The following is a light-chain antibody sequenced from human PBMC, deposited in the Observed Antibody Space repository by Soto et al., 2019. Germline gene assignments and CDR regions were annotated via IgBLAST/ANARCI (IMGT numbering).Light chain of an antibody. V-gene: IGKV3-15*01. CDR3: QQYSNWWS. CDR2: GAS. Sequence: EIVMTQSPATLSVSPGERATLSCRASQSINSNLAWYQQKPGQAPRLLIHGASTRATGVPARFSGSGSGTEFTLTISSLQSEDFAVYYCQQYSNWWSFGQGTKV. J-gene: IGKJ1*01. CDR1: QSINSN.